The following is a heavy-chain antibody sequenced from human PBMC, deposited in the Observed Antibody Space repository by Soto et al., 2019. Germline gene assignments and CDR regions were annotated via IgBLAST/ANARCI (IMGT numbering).Heavy chain of an antibody. J-gene: IGHJ4*02. CDR3: ARDGITVPGTGEY. Sequence: ASVKVSCKASGYTFTGYYIHWVRQAPGQGLEWMGWINPNSGGTNYAQKFQARVTMTRDTSISTAYMELSRLRSDDTAVFYCARDGITVPGTGEYWGEGTLVTVSS. CDR1: GYTFTGYY. CDR2: INPNSGGT. V-gene: IGHV1-2*02. D-gene: IGHD6-19*01.